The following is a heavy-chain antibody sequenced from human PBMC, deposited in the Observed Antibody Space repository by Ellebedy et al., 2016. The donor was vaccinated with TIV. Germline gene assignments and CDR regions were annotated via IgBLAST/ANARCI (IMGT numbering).Heavy chain of an antibody. CDR1: GGTFSSYA. Sequence: SVKVSCXASGGTFSSYAISWVRQAPGQGLEWMGGIIPIFGTANYAQKFQGRVTITADESTSTAYMELSSLRSEDTAVYYCARWGRYDSSGYYHVYGMDVWGQGTTVTVSS. J-gene: IGHJ6*02. CDR3: ARWGRYDSSGYYHVYGMDV. D-gene: IGHD3-22*01. CDR2: IIPIFGTA. V-gene: IGHV1-69*13.